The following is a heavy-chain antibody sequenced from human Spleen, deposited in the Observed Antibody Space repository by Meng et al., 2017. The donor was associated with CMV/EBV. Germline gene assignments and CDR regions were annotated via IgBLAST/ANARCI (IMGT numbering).Heavy chain of an antibody. D-gene: IGHD3-3*01. CDR1: GFTFSNAW. Sequence: GESLKISCAASGFTFSNAWMSWVRQAPGKGLEWVGRIKSKTDGGTTDYAAPVKGRFTISRDDSENTLYLQMNSLKTEDTAVYYCTTVNGNTYYDFWSGYFGYYFDYWGQGTLVTVSS. CDR3: TTVNGNTYYDFWSGYFGYYFDY. V-gene: IGHV3-15*01. CDR2: IKSKTDGGTT. J-gene: IGHJ4*02.